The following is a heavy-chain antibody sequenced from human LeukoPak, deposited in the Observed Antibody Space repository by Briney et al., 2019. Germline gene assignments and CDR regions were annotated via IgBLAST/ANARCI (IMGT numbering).Heavy chain of an antibody. CDR2: IIPILGIA. J-gene: IGHJ4*02. CDR3: ARDPAPTLGYCSGGSCYV. Sequence: GASVKVSCKASGGTFSSYAISWVRQAPGQGLEWMGRIIPILGIANYAQKFQGRVTITADKSTSTAYMELSSLRSEDTAVYYCARDPAPTLGYCSGGSCYVWGQGTLVTVSS. D-gene: IGHD2-15*01. CDR1: GGTFSSYA. V-gene: IGHV1-69*04.